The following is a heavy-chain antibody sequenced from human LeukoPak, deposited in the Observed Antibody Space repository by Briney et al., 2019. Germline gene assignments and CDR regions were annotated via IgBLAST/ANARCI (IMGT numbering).Heavy chain of an antibody. CDR1: GYTFTSYG. J-gene: IGHJ5*02. D-gene: IGHD2-2*01. V-gene: IGHV1-18*01. CDR2: ISAYNGNT. CDR3: ARDRVGYQLLFDP. Sequence: ASVKVSCKASGYTFTSYGISWVRQAPGQGLEWMGWISAYNGNTNYAQKLQGRVTMTTDTSTSTADLELRSARSDDTAVYYCARDRVGYQLLFDPWGQGTLVTVSS.